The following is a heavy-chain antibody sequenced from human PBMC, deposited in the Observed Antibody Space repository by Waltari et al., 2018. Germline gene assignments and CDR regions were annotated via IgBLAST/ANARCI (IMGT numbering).Heavy chain of an antibody. CDR2: IIPILGIA. D-gene: IGHD6-19*01. Sequence: QVQLVQSGAEVKKPGSSVKVSCKASGGTFSSYTISWVRQAPGQGLEWMGRIIPILGIANYAQKFQGRVTITADESTSTAYMELSSLRSEDTAVYYCARGIAVAGISFDYWGQGTLVTVSS. V-gene: IGHV1-69*02. J-gene: IGHJ4*02. CDR1: GGTFSSYT. CDR3: ARGIAVAGISFDY.